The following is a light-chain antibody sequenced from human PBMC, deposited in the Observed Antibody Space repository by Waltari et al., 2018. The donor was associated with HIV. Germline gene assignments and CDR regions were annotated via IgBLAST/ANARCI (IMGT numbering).Light chain of an antibody. CDR2: AAS. Sequence: VLTQSPATLSLSPGQRATLSCRASHNINYYLAWYQQKHGQAPRLLIYAASSRATGIPARFSGSGYGTDFTLSIGSLEAEDSAVYYCQHSGNWPRSFGQGTKVEIK. CDR1: HNINYY. V-gene: IGKV3-11*01. CDR3: QHSGNWPRS. J-gene: IGKJ2*01.